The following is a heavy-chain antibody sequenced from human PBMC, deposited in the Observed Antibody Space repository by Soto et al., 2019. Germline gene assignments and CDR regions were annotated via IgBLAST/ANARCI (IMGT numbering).Heavy chain of an antibody. J-gene: IGHJ4*02. CDR3: AKVRVRATVVTPYFFDY. CDR1: GFTFSSYA. D-gene: IGHD4-17*01. CDR2: ISGSGGST. Sequence: GGSLRLSCAASGFTFSSYAMSWVRQAPGKGLEWVSAISGSGGSTYYADSVKGRFTISRDNSKNTLYLQMNSLRAEDTAVYYCAKVRVRATVVTPYFFDYWGQGTLVTVS. V-gene: IGHV3-23*01.